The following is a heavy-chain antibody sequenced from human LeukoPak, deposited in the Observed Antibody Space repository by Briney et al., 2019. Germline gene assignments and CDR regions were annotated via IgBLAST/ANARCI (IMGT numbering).Heavy chain of an antibody. D-gene: IGHD1-26*01. CDR3: ARFPSDSGSYLRAFDI. V-gene: IGHV3-21*01. CDR1: GSTFSSYS. CDR2: ISSSSSYI. Sequence: GGSLRLSCAASGSTFSSYSMNWVRQAPGKGLEWVSSISSSSSYINYADSVKGRFTISRDNAKNSLYLQMNSLRAEDTAVYYCARFPSDSGSYLRAFDIWGQGTMVTVSS. J-gene: IGHJ3*02.